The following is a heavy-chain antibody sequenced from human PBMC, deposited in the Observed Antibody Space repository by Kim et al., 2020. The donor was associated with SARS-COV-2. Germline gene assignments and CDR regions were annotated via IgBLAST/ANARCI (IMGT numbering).Heavy chain of an antibody. CDR1: GGSIGDSTYY. CDR3: ARHWPIVGHWFDP. V-gene: IGHV4-39*01. D-gene: IGHD2-21*01. CDR2: VPYTGST. J-gene: IGHJ5*02. Sequence: SETLSLTCTVSGGSIGDSTYYWGWVRQPPGKGLQWIGSVPYTGSTYFNPSLKSRVTISVDTSKNQFSLKLTSVTAADSAVYYCARHWPIVGHWFDPWGQGTLVTVSS.